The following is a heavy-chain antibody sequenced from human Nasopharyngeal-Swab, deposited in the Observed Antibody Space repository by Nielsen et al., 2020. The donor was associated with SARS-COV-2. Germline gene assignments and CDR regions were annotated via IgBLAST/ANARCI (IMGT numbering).Heavy chain of an antibody. J-gene: IGHJ6*02. CDR2: IDWDDDK. CDR1: GFSPSTSGMC. Sequence: SGPTLVKPTQTLTLTCTFSGFSPSTSGMCVSWIRHPPGKALEWLALIDWDDDKYYSPPLKTRLTISKDTSKNQVVLTRTNMDPVDTATYYCARQTQGWGGYYYYGMDVWGQGTTVTVSS. V-gene: IGHV2-70*01. CDR3: ARQTQGWGGYYYYGMDV. D-gene: IGHD3-16*01.